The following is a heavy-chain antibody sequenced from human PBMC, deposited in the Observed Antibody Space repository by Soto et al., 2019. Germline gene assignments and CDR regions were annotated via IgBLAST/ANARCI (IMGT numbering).Heavy chain of an antibody. D-gene: IGHD2-21*02. CDR2: ISGSAGRT. Sequence: EVQLLESGGALVQPGGSLRLSCAASGFTFSNYAITWVRQAPGKGLEWVSAISGSAGRTYYTDSVKGRFSISRDNSKNTVLLQMNSLRAEDTAVYYCAKCPGEYGGGYCQARFDPWGQGTLVTVSS. V-gene: IGHV3-23*01. CDR1: GFTFSNYA. CDR3: AKCPGEYGGGYCQARFDP. J-gene: IGHJ5*02.